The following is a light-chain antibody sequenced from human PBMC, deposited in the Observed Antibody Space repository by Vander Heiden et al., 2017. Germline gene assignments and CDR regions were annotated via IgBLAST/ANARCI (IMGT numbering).Light chain of an antibody. Sequence: SYELTQPPSVSVSPGQTARITRPGDALPKQYACWYQQKPGQAPVLVMYKDSERSSGIPDRFSGSSSGTTVTLTISGVQAEDEADYYCQSADSSGADVVFGGGTKLTVL. CDR2: KDS. CDR1: ALPKQY. CDR3: QSADSSGADVV. J-gene: IGLJ2*01. V-gene: IGLV3-25*03.